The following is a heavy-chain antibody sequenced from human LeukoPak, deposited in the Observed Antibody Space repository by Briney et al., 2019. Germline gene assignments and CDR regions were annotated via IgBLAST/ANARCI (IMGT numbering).Heavy chain of an antibody. Sequence: AGGSLGLSCVASEFMFSAYWMTWVRQAPRKGLEWVANIKQDGSEKYYVDSVKGRFTISRDNAKNSLYLQMNSLRAEDTAVYYCARARTRYSGSYGGAFDIWGQGTMVTVSS. CDR2: IKQDGSEK. D-gene: IGHD1-26*01. V-gene: IGHV3-7*01. CDR3: ARARTRYSGSYGGAFDI. J-gene: IGHJ3*02. CDR1: EFMFSAYW.